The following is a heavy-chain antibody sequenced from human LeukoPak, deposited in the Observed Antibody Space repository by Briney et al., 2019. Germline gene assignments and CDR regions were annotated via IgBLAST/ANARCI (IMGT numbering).Heavy chain of an antibody. J-gene: IGHJ5*02. CDR3: ARRGIWDLQIGNWFDP. CDR2: SYSSGNS. D-gene: IGHD3-16*01. V-gene: IGHV4-39*01. CDR1: GDSITTNSYW. Sequence: PSETLSLTCSISGDSITTNSYWWGWIRQSRGKGLEWFGSSYSSGNSYYNPSLKTRATISPDTSKNQYSLRLTSVTAAATAIYYCARRGIWDLQIGNWFDPWGQGILVIVSS.